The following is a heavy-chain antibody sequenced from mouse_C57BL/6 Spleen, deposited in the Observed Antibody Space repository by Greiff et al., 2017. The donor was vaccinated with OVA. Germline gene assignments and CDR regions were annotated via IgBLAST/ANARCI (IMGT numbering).Heavy chain of an antibody. Sequence: EVMLVESGGGLVKPGGSLKLSCAASGFTFSSYAMSWVRQTPEKRLEWVATISDGGSSTYYPDNVKGRFTISRDNAKNNLYLQMSHLKSEDTAMYYGAREDYGSSYPYYFDYWGQGTTLTVSS. J-gene: IGHJ2*01. CDR1: GFTFSSYA. D-gene: IGHD1-1*01. CDR2: ISDGGSST. CDR3: AREDYGSSYPYYFDY. V-gene: IGHV5-4*01.